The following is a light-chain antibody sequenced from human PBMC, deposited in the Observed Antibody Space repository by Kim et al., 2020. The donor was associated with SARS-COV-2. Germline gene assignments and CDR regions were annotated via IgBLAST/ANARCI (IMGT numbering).Light chain of an antibody. CDR1: SGSIDDNY. Sequence: GKTVTISCTRSSGSIDDNYVQWYQQRPGGVPTTVIYEDDQRPSGVSDRFSGSIDNSYNSASLTISGLRTKDEADYYCQSYNRDNVIFGGGTQLTVL. CDR2: EDD. CDR3: QSYNRDNVI. V-gene: IGLV6-57*03. J-gene: IGLJ2*01.